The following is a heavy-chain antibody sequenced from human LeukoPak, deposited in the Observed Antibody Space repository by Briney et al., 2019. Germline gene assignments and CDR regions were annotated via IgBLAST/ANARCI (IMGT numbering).Heavy chain of an antibody. D-gene: IGHD3-10*01. CDR2: ISAHNGNT. Sequence: ASVKVSCKASGYTFTSYGISWVRQAPGQGLEWMGWISAHNGNTNYAQKLQGRVTMTTDTSTSTAYMELTSLRSDDTAVYYCARDRSPVLSYYYGSGIINDAFDIWGQGTMVTVSS. CDR1: GYTFTSYG. V-gene: IGHV1-18*01. J-gene: IGHJ3*02. CDR3: ARDRSPVLSYYYGSGIINDAFDI.